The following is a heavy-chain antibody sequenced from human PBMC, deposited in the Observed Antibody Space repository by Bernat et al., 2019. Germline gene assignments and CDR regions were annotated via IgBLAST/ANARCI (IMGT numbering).Heavy chain of an antibody. D-gene: IGHD6-6*01. CDR3: ARVESSSSSYFFDS. J-gene: IGHJ4*02. CDR2: ISSDGSKK. Sequence: QVQLVESGGGVVQPGRSLRLSCGASGFTFSFYSMHWVRQAPGKGREWVAVISSDGSKKFYADSVKGRFTISRDNSENTLFLQMNSLRGEDTSLYYCARVESSSSSYFFDSWGQGTLVTVSS. CDR1: GFTFSFYS. V-gene: IGHV3-30*01.